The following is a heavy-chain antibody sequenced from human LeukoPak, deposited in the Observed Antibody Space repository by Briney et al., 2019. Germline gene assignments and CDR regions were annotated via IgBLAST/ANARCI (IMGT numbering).Heavy chain of an antibody. CDR1: GGSISSGSYY. V-gene: IGHV4-61*02. D-gene: IGHD3-22*01. CDR3: ARVAGYYNDY. Sequence: PSETLSLTCTVSGGSISSGSYYWSWLRQPAGKGLEWIGRIYTSGSTNYNPSLKSRVTISVDTSKNQFSLKLSAVTAADTAVYYCARVAGYYNDYWGQGTLVTVSS. J-gene: IGHJ4*02. CDR2: IYTSGST.